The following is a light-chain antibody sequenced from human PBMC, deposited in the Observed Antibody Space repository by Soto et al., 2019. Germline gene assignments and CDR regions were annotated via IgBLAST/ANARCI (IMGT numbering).Light chain of an antibody. CDR2: DAS. CDR1: QDISNH. V-gene: IGKV1-33*01. CDR3: QKHDGVPL. Sequence: DIQLTQSPSSLSASVGDRVTITCQASQDISNHLNWYQQKPGKAPNLLIYDASDLETGVPSRFSGGGSGTFFSFTITSLQTEDIATYYCQKHDGVPLFGPGTKVEIK. J-gene: IGKJ3*01.